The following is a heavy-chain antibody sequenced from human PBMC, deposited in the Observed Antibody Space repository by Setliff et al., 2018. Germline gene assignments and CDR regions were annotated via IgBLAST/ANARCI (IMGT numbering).Heavy chain of an antibody. CDR3: ANFGERDY. CDR2: INSDGSST. V-gene: IGHV3-74*01. Sequence: GGSLRLSCAASGFSFSNYWMHWVRQAPGKGLVWVSRINSDGSSTNYADSVKGLFTVFRDNSKNTLYLQMSSLRADDTAMYYCANFGERDYWGQGTLVTVSS. D-gene: IGHD3-10*01. J-gene: IGHJ4*02. CDR1: GFSFSNYW.